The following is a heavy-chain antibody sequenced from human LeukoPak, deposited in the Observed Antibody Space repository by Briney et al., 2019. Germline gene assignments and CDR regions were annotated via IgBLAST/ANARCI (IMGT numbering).Heavy chain of an antibody. CDR2: IREDGSEK. CDR3: ARAVTSTEGY. Sequence: GGSLRLSCAASGFTFSTYWMTWVRQAPGKGLEWVASIREDGSEKYYADSVKGRFTISRDNAQKSLYLEMNSLRVEDTAVYYCARAVTSTEGYWGQGTLVTVSS. V-gene: IGHV3-7*03. CDR1: GFTFSTYW. J-gene: IGHJ4*02.